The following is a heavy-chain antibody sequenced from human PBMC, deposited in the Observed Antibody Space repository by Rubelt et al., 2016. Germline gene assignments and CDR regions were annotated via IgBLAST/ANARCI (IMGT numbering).Heavy chain of an antibody. V-gene: IGHV3-30*04. J-gene: IGHJ4*02. Sequence: VSYGGAVVQPGRSLRLSCAASGFTFSSYAMHWVRQAPGKGLEWVAVISYDGSNRYYADSVKGRFTISRDNSKNTLYLQMNSLRAEDTAVYYCARESRIVGATTGGFDYWGQGTLVTVSS. D-gene: IGHD1-26*01. CDR1: GFTFSSYA. CDR2: ISYDGSNR. CDR3: ARESRIVGATTGGFDY.